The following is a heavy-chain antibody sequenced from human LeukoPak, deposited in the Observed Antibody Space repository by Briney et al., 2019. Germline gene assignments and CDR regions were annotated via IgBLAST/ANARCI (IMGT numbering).Heavy chain of an antibody. CDR3: ARGPMRTGTRLDY. V-gene: IGHV1-8*01. Sequence: GASVKVSCKASGYTFTSYDINWVRQATGQGLEWMGWMNPNSGNTGYAQKFQGRVTMTRNTSISTAYMGLSSLRSEDTAVYYCARGPMRTGTRLDYWGQGTLVTVSS. J-gene: IGHJ4*02. D-gene: IGHD1-1*01. CDR1: GYTFTSYD. CDR2: MNPNSGNT.